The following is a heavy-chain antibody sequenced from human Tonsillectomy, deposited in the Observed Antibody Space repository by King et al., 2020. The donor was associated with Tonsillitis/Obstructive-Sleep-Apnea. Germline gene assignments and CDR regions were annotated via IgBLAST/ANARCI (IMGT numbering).Heavy chain of an antibody. V-gene: IGHV3-20*04. CDR2: INWNGGST. J-gene: IGHJ4*02. CDR3: ARVRRDSSSGYNRVRSFDY. CDR1: GFTFDDYG. Sequence: EVQLVESGGGVVRPGGSLRLSCAASGFTFDDYGMSWVRQAPGKGLEWVSGINWNGGSTGYADSVKGRFTISRDNAKNSLYLQMNSLRAEDTALYYCARVRRDSSSGYNRVRSFDYWGQGTLVTVSS. D-gene: IGHD6-13*01.